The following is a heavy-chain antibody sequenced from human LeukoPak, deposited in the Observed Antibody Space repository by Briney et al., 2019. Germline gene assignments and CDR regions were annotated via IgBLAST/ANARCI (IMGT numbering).Heavy chain of an antibody. J-gene: IGHJ4*02. CDR2: IKQDGSEK. Sequence: GGSLRLSCAASGFTFSSYWMTWVRHAPGKGLEWVANIKQDGSEKHYVDSVRGRFTISRDNAKDSLYLQMTSLRAEDTAVYYCARSVGLYYYDSSGYFYSWGRGTLVTVSS. V-gene: IGHV3-7*01. CDR1: GFTFSSYW. CDR3: ARSVGLYYYDSSGYFYS. D-gene: IGHD3-22*01.